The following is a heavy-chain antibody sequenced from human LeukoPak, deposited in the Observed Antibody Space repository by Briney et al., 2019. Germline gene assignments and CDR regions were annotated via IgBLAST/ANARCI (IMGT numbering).Heavy chain of an antibody. CDR3: ARSFDI. CDR1: GGSISSSSYY. J-gene: IGHJ3*02. CDR2: IYYSGST. V-gene: IGHV4-31*03. Sequence: SETLSLTCTVSGGSISSSSYYWGWIRQHPGKGLEWIGYIYYSGSTYFNPSLRSRVTVSVDTSKNQFSLKLSSVTAADTAVYYCARSFDIWGQGTMVTVSS.